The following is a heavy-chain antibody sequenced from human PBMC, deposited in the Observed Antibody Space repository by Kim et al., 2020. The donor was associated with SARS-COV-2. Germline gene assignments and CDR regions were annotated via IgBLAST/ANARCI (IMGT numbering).Heavy chain of an antibody. J-gene: IGHJ4*02. Sequence: TTYAQRFQGKVTMTRETSTSTVDMELSSLRTEDTAIYYCAREVGATDYWGQGTLVTVSS. CDR3: AREVGATDY. D-gene: IGHD1-26*01. CDR2: T. V-gene: IGHV1-46*01.